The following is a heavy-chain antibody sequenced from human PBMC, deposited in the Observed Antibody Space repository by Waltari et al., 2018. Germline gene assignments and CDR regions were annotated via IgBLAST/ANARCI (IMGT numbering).Heavy chain of an antibody. J-gene: IGHJ4*02. CDR1: GLPFRRHG. CDR2: ISFDGSDK. Sequence: QVQLVESGGGVVRPGRSLRLSCAASGLPFRRHGLHWVRQIPGKGLEWLTFISFDGSDKYYADSVKGRFTIYKDNSRNTLYLQMNSLRPEDTTVYFCAKDHQWEVLLPIYQIDYWGRGTLVTVSS. V-gene: IGHV3-30*18. CDR3: AKDHQWEVLLPIYQIDY. D-gene: IGHD1-26*01.